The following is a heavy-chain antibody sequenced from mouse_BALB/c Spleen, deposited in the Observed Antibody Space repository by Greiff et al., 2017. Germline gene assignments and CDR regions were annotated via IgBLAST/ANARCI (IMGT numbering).Heavy chain of an antibody. CDR1: GFNIKDTY. J-gene: IGHJ3*01. Sequence: VQLKESGAELVKPGASVKLSCTASGFNIKDTYMHWVKQRPEQGLEWIGRIDPANGNTKYDPKFQGKATITADTSSNTAYLQLSSLTSEDTAVYYCASTALAYWGQGTLVTVSA. V-gene: IGHV14-3*02. D-gene: IGHD1-2*01. CDR3: ASTALAY. CDR2: IDPANGNT.